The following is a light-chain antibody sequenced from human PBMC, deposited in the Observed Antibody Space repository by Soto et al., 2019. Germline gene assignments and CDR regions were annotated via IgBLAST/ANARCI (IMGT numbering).Light chain of an antibody. CDR1: GSDVGGYNY. CDR3: SSYTSSSIYV. CDR2: EVS. Sequence: QSVLTQPASVSGSPGQSITISCTGTGSDVGGYNYVSWYQQHPGKAPKLMIYEVSNRPSGVSNRFSGSKSGNTASLTISGLQAEDEADYYCSSYTSSSIYVFGTGTKVTVL. J-gene: IGLJ1*01. V-gene: IGLV2-14*01.